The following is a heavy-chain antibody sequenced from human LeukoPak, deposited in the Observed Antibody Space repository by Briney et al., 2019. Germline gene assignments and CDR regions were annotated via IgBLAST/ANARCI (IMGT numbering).Heavy chain of an antibody. CDR3: ARDKVVGATLFDY. V-gene: IGHV3-7*01. D-gene: IGHD1-26*01. J-gene: IGHJ4*02. Sequence: PGGSLRLSCAASGFTFSSHWMSWVRQAPGKGPEWVANIKQDGTEIYYVDSVKGRFTISRDNAKNSLYLQMNSLRDEDTAVYYCARDKVVGATLFDYWGQGTLVTVSS. CDR1: GFTFSSHW. CDR2: IKQDGTEI.